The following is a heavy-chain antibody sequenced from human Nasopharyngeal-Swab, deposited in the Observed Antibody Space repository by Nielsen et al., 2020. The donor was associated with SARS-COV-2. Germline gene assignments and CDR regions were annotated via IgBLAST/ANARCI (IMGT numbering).Heavy chain of an antibody. CDR2: FYYSGST. D-gene: IGHD6-13*01. Sequence: RRECRGEGLEWIGYFYYSGSTNYNPSLKSRVTISVDTSKNQFSLKLSSVTAADTAVYYCARLDVERRPSYSSSWQSPYYYYGMDVWGQGTTVTVSS. CDR3: ARLDVERRPSYSSSWQSPYYYYGMDV. J-gene: IGHJ6*02. V-gene: IGHV4-59*01.